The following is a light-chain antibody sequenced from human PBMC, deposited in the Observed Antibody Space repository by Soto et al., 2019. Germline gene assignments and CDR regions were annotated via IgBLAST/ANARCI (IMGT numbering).Light chain of an antibody. CDR2: GSS. Sequence: EIVLTQSPGTLSLFPGERATLSCRASQTISSSFVAWYQQKPGQAPRLLIYGSSTRATGIPDRFSGSGSGTEFTLTISSLQSGDFAVYYCQQYADWPRTFGQGTKVEIK. CDR1: QTISSSF. CDR3: QQYADWPRT. V-gene: IGKV3-20*01. J-gene: IGKJ1*01.